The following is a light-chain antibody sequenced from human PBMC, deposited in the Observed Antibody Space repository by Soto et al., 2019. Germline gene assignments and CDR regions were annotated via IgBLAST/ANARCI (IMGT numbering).Light chain of an antibody. CDR3: MQALQTSGYT. V-gene: IGKV2-28*01. CDR1: QSLLHSNGYNY. CDR2: LGS. J-gene: IGKJ2*01. Sequence: DIVMTQSPLSLPVTPGEPASISCRSSQSLLHSNGYNYLDRYLQKPGQSPQLLIYLGSNRASGVPDRFSGSGSGTDFTLKISRVEAEDVGVYYCMQALQTSGYTFGQGTKLEIK.